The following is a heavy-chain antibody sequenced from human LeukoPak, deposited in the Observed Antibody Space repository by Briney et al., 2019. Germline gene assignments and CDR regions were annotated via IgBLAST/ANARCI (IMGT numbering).Heavy chain of an antibody. J-gene: IGHJ3*02. V-gene: IGHV3-23*01. D-gene: IGHD3-16*01. Sequence: GGSLRLSCAASRFTFSNFAMSWVRQAPGKGLEWVSAISGSGGSTYYADSVKGRFTISRDNAKNSLYLQMNSLRAEDTAVYHCARDGRIMITFGGVDDAFDIWGQGTMVTVSS. CDR1: RFTFSNFA. CDR2: ISGSGGST. CDR3: ARDGRIMITFGGVDDAFDI.